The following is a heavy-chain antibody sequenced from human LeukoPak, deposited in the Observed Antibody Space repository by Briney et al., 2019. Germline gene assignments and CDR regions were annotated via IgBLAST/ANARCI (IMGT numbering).Heavy chain of an antibody. D-gene: IGHD6-13*01. V-gene: IGHV1-69*05. CDR2: IIPIFGTA. CDR3: ESKGRAAAFDY. Sequence: SVKVSCKASGGTFSSYAISWVRPAPGQGLEWMGGIIPIFGTANYAQKFQGRVTITTDETTSTAYMELSSLRSEDTAVYYCESKGRAAAFDYWGQGTLVTVSS. CDR1: GGTFSSYA. J-gene: IGHJ4*02.